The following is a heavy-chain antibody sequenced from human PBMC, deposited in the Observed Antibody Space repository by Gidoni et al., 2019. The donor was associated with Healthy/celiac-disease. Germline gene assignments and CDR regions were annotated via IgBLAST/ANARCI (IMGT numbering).Heavy chain of an antibody. D-gene: IGHD3-3*01. CDR2: ISGSGGST. CDR3: AKVPEDVLRFLEWSNWFDP. V-gene: IGHV3-23*04. J-gene: IGHJ5*02. Sequence: EVQLVESGGGLVQPGGSLRLSCAASGFTFSSYAMSWVRQAPGKGLEWVSAISGSGGSTYYADSVKGRFTISRDNSKNTLYLQMNSLRAEDTAVYYCAKVPEDVLRFLEWSNWFDPWGQGTLVTVSS. CDR1: GFTFSSYA.